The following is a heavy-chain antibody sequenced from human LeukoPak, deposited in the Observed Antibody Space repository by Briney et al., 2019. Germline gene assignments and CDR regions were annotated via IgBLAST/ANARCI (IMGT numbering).Heavy chain of an antibody. Sequence: GGSLRLSCAASGFTFSNFGMTWVRQTPGKGLEWLSEISDSGTYTWYADSVKGRFTISRDDSKNTLYLQMNNLRAEDTALYFCTKGSWLDNWGPGTLVTVSS. CDR2: ISDSGTYT. CDR1: GFTFSNFG. J-gene: IGHJ5*02. CDR3: TKGSWLDN. V-gene: IGHV3-23*01.